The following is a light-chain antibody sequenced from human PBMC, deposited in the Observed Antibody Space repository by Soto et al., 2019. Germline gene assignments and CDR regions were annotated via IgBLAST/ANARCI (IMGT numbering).Light chain of an antibody. CDR1: QSLLHSNGYNY. Sequence: IVMTQSPLSLPVTPGEPASISYRSSQSLLHSNGYNYLDWYLQKPGQSPQLLIYLGSNRASGVPDGFSGSGSGTDFTLKISRVEAEDVGVYYCMQALQTSITFGQGTRLEI. CDR2: LGS. J-gene: IGKJ5*01. CDR3: MQALQTSIT. V-gene: IGKV2-28*01.